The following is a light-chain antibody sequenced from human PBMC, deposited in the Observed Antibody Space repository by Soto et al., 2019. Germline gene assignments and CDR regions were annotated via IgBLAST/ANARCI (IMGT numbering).Light chain of an antibody. CDR3: QQDYNLLWT. CDR1: QSVSSSY. J-gene: IGKJ1*01. V-gene: IGKV3D-7*01. CDR2: GAS. Sequence: PGERVTLSGRASQSVSSSYLTWYQQKPGQAPRLLIYGASTRATSIPARFSGSGSGTDFTLTISSLQPEDFAVYYCQQDYNLLWTFGQGTKV.